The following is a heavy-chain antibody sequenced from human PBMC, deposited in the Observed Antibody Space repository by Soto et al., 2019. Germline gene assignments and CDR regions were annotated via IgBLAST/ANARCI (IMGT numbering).Heavy chain of an antibody. CDR3: ARDSGWFGELDY. D-gene: IGHD3-10*01. CDR1: GFTFSSYA. Sequence: QVQLVESGGGVVQPGRSLRLSCAASGFTFSSYAMHWVRQAPGKGLEWVAVISYDGSNKYYADSVKGRFTISRDNSKNTLYLQMNSLRAEDTAVYYCARDSGWFGELDYWGQGTLVTVSS. CDR2: ISYDGSNK. V-gene: IGHV3-30-3*01. J-gene: IGHJ4*02.